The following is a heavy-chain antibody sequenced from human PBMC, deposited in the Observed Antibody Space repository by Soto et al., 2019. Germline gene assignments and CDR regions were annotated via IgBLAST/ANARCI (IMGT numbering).Heavy chain of an antibody. CDR2: ISYDGSNK. Sequence: GGSLRLSCAASGFTFSSYGMHWVRQAPGKGLEWVAVISYDGSNKYYADSVKGRFTISRDNSKNTLYLQMNSLRAEDTAVYYCAKVLRDDHWFDPWGPGTMVTVSS. CDR3: AKVLRDDHWFDP. J-gene: IGHJ5*02. V-gene: IGHV3-30*18. CDR1: GFTFSSYG.